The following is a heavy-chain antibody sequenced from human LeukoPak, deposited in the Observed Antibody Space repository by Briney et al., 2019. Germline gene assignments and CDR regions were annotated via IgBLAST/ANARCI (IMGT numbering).Heavy chain of an antibody. CDR1: GYTFTSYG. CDR2: ISAYNGNT. J-gene: IGHJ5*02. Sequence: ASVKVSCKASGYTFTSYGISWVRQAPGQGLEWMGWISAYNGNTNYAQKLQGRVTMTTDTSTSTAYMELRSLRSDDTAVYYCASMYSSSGFGWFDPWGQGTLVTVSS. D-gene: IGHD6-6*01. CDR3: ASMYSSSGFGWFDP. V-gene: IGHV1-18*01.